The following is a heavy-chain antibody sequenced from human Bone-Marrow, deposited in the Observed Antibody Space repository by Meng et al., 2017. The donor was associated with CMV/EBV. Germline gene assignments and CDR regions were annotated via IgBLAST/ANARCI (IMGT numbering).Heavy chain of an antibody. CDR2: ISSSGSTI. CDR3: ARDVFGDGYLDY. J-gene: IGHJ4*02. V-gene: IGHV3-48*04. Sequence: GGSLRLSCAASGFTFSSYSMSWIRQAPGKGLEWVSYISSSGSTIYYAGSVKGRFTISRDNAKNSLYLQMNSLRAEDTAVYYCARDVFGDGYLDYWGQGTLVTVSS. CDR1: GFTFSSYS. D-gene: IGHD3-10*02.